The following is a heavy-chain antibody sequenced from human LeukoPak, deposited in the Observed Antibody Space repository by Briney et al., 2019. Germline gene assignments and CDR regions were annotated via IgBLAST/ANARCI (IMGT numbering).Heavy chain of an antibody. J-gene: IGHJ6*02. V-gene: IGHV4-59*01. CDR3: ARGRSSYYGMDV. CDR1: DGSINSYY. Sequence: PSETLSLTCSVSDGSINSYYWNWIRRPPGKGLEWLGYIYYNGNTNYSPSLKSRVTMSVDTSKNLFSLKVSSVTAADTAVYYCARGRSSYYGMDVWGQGTTVTVSS. CDR2: IYYNGNT. D-gene: IGHD1-26*01.